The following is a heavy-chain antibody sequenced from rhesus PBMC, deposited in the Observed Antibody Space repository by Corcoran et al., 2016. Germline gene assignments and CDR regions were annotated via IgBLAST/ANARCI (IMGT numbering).Heavy chain of an antibody. CDR2: IGGSSGST. V-gene: IGHV4-127*01. J-gene: IGHJ4*01. D-gene: IGHD4-4*01. CDR1: GYSISSGYG. CDR3: SRGSYGIFDY. Sequence: QVQLQESGPGLVKPSETLSLTCAVSGYSISSGYGWSWFCQPPGKVMEWIGYIGGSSGSTNSNPSRKSGVTISKDTSKNQCSLKLSSVTAADTAVYYCSRGSYGIFDYWGQGVLVTGSS.